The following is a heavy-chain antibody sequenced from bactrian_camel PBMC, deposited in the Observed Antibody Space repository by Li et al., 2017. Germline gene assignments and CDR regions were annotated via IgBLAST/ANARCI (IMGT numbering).Heavy chain of an antibody. Sequence: HVQLVESGGGLVQPGGSLKLSCAASGFTLSNYGMSWVRQAPGKGLEWVSGLWSDGSNTAYTDSVKGRFTISRDNAKNTLYLQMNTLKSDDTALYYCTTERTWNLRGEFAYWGQGTQVTVS. J-gene: IGHJ4*01. CDR3: TTERTWNLRGEFAY. D-gene: IGHD8*01. CDR2: LWSDGSNT. CDR1: GFTLSNYG. V-gene: IGHV3S6*01.